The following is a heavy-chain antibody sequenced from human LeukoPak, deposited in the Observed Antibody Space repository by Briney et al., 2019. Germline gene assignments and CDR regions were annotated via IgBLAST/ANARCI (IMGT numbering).Heavy chain of an antibody. CDR1: GVPFSSLS. Sequence: GGSLKLSRAAPGVPFSSLSKNWVRPAPGKGLGWRSSISSSSSYICYADTVKGRFTISRDNAKNSLYLQMNSPSAEDTAVYYCARVLHWGSVEDYFDYWGQGTLVTVSS. CDR3: ARVLHWGSVEDYFDY. V-gene: IGHV3-21*01. J-gene: IGHJ4*02. D-gene: IGHD7-27*01. CDR2: ISSSSSYI.